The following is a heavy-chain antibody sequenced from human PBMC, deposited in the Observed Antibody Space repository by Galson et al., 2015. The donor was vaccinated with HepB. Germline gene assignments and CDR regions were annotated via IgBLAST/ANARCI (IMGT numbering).Heavy chain of an antibody. CDR1: GYTFTSYY. CDR2: INPSGGST. CDR3: ARGMVRGYYGMDV. D-gene: IGHD3-10*01. Sequence: SVKVSCKASGYTFTSYYMHWVRQAPGQGLEWMGIINPSGGSTSYAQKFQGRVTMTRDTFTSTVYMELSSLRSEDTAVYYCARGMVRGYYGMDVWGQGTTVTVSS. J-gene: IGHJ6*02. V-gene: IGHV1-46*01.